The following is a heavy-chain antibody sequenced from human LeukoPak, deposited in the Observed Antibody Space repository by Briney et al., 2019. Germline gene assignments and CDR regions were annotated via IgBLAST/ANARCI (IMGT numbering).Heavy chain of an antibody. V-gene: IGHV3-9*01. CDR3: AKEVSHYDSSGYYPYFDY. CDR2: ISWNSGSI. J-gene: IGHJ4*02. CDR1: GFTFDDYA. Sequence: GGSLRLSCAASGFTFDDYAMHWVRQAPGKGLEWVSGISWNSGSIGYADSVKGRFTISRDNSKNTLYLQMNSLRAEDTAVYYCAKEVSHYDSSGYYPYFDYWGQGTLVTVSS. D-gene: IGHD3-22*01.